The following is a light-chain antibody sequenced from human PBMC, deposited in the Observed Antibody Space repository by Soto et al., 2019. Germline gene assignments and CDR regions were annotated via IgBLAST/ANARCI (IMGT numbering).Light chain of an antibody. CDR1: QSISSW. J-gene: IGKJ1*01. V-gene: IGKV1-5*03. Sequence: DIQMTQSPSTLSASVGDRVTITCRATQSISSWLAWYQQKPGKAPKLLIYKASSLETGVPSRFSGSGFGTDLTLTISSLQPDDFATYYCQQYSTYYPWTFGQGTKVEIK. CDR3: QQYSTYYPWT. CDR2: KAS.